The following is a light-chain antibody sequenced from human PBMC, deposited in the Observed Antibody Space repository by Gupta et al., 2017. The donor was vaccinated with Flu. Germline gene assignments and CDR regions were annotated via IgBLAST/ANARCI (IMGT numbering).Light chain of an antibody. CDR1: NIGQYS. V-gene: IGLV3-21*02. CDR3: QVWDSNTNHWV. Sequence: SYVLTQPPSVPVAPGQTARITCGGKNIGQYSVHWYQQKPGQAPVLVVYDDSDRPSGIPERFSGSNSGNTATLIITRVEVGDEADFYCQVWDSNTNHWVFGGGTKVTVL. J-gene: IGLJ3*02. CDR2: DDS.